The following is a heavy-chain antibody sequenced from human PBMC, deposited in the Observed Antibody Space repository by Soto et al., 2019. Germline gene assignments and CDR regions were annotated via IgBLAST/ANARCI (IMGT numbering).Heavy chain of an antibody. D-gene: IGHD3-10*01. CDR2: ISTYSGDT. J-gene: IGHJ4*02. CDR1: GYAFTNYG. Sequence: QVQLVQSGSEVKKPGASVNVSCKASGYAFTNYGISWARQAPGQGLEWSRWISTYSGDTNYAQKFQGRLTMTTDTATTKAYIELRSLRSGDTAVYYCARIHITLVRGVTITTPGYWGQGTLLTVSS. V-gene: IGHV1-18*01. CDR3: ARIHITLVRGVTITTPGY.